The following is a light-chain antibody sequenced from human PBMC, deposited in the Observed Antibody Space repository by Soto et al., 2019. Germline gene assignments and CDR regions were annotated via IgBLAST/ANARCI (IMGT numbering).Light chain of an antibody. V-gene: IGKV3-20*01. Sequence: EIVLTQSPATLSVSPGERATLSCRASQSVSSNLAWYQQKPGQAPRLLIYAASTRATGIPDRFSGSASETDFTLTINRLGPEDSAVYYCQQYASAPFSLGPGTKVDIK. CDR1: QSVSSN. CDR2: AAS. J-gene: IGKJ3*01. CDR3: QQYASAPFS.